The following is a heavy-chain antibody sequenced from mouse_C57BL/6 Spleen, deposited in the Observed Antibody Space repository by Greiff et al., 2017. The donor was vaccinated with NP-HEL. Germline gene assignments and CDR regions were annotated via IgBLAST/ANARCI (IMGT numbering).Heavy chain of an antibody. CDR3: AREGRPVVATWYFDV. V-gene: IGHV5-16*01. D-gene: IGHD1-1*01. CDR2: INYDGSST. CDR1: GFTFSDYY. J-gene: IGHJ1*03. Sequence: EVKLMESEGGLVQPGSSMKLSCTASGFTFSDYYMAWVRQVPEKGLEWVANINYDGSSTYYLDSLKSRFIISRDNAKNILYLQMSSLKSEDTATYYCAREGRPVVATWYFDVWGTGTTVTVSS.